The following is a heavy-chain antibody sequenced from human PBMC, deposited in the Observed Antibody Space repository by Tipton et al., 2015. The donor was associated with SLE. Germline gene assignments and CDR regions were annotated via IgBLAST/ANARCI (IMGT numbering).Heavy chain of an antibody. J-gene: IGHJ6*03. CDR1: GFIFSTYV. CDR3: ARVGDYYYDMDV. V-gene: IGHV3-23*01. CDR2: ISGSGSST. Sequence: SLRLSCAASGFIFSTYVMNWVRQAPGKGLEWVSGISGSGSSTYYGDSVKGRFTISRDNSKNTLYLQMNSLRAEDTAVYFCARVGDYYYDMDVWGKGTSVTVSS.